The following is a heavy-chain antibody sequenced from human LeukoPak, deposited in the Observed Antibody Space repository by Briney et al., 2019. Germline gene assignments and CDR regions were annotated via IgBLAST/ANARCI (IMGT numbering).Heavy chain of an antibody. CDR1: GYTFTSYG. CDR3: ARDRSAGSYYYDSSGYRDY. CDR2: ISAYNGNT. Sequence: ASVKVSCKASGYTFTSYGISWVRQAPGQGLEWMGWISAYNGNTNYAQKLQSRVTMTTDTSTSTAYMELRSLRSDDTAVYYCARDRSAGSYYYDSSGYRDYWGQGTLVTVSS. J-gene: IGHJ4*02. D-gene: IGHD3-22*01. V-gene: IGHV1-18*01.